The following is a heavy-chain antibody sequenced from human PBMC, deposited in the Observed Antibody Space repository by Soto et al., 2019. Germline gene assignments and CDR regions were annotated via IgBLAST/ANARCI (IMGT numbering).Heavy chain of an antibody. CDR2: IYWDDDK. V-gene: IGHV2-5*02. CDR1: GFSLSTSGVG. CDR3: AHKRSGSQLGV. D-gene: IGHD1-26*01. Sequence: QITLKESGPTLVKPTQTLTLTCTFSGFSLSTSGVGVGWIRQPPGKVLEWLALIYWDDDKGDSPSLKSRLTITKATSKNQVVLTMTNMDPVDTATYYCAHKRSGSQLGVWGQGTLVTVSS. J-gene: IGHJ4*02.